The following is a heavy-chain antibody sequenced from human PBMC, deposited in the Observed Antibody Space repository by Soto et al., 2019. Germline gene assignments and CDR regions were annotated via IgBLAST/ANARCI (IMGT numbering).Heavy chain of an antibody. CDR2: IHYSGST. Sequence: SETLSLTCTVSGGSISSYYWSWIRQPPGKGLEWIGHIHYSGSTNYNPSLKSRVTISVDTPKNQFSLKLSSVTAADTAVYYCASFGSTRFDYWGQGTMVTVYS. V-gene: IGHV4-59*01. J-gene: IGHJ4*02. CDR3: ASFGSTRFDY. D-gene: IGHD3-10*01. CDR1: GGSISSYY.